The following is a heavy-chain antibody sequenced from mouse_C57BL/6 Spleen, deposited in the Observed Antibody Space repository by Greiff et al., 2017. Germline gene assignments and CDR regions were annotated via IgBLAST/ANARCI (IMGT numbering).Heavy chain of an antibody. CDR3: TRLNLRDVGYFDV. J-gene: IGHJ1*03. CDR2: IDPETGGT. D-gene: IGHD3-3*01. V-gene: IGHV1-15*01. Sequence: VQLQQSGAELVRPGASVTLSCKASGYTFTDYEMHWVKQTPVHGLEWIGAIDPETGGTAYNQKFKGKAILTADKSSSTAYMELRSLTSEDSAVYYCTRLNLRDVGYFDVWGTGTTVTVSS. CDR1: GYTFTDYE.